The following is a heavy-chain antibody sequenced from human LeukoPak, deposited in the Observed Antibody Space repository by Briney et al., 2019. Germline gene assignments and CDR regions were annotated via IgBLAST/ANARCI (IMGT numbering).Heavy chain of an antibody. D-gene: IGHD2-21*01. V-gene: IGHV3-30*18. J-gene: IGHJ4*02. Sequence: GGSLRLSCAASGFTFSSYGMHWVRQAPGKGLEWVAVISYDGSNKYYADSVKGRFTISRDNSKNTLYLQMNSLRAEDTAVYYCAKSVVVGGDSHGPDYWGQGTLVTVSS. CDR3: AKSVVVGGDSHGPDY. CDR1: GFTFSSYG. CDR2: ISYDGSNK.